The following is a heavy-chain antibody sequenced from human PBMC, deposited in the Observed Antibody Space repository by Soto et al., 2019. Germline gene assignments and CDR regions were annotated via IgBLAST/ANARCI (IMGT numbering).Heavy chain of an antibody. V-gene: IGHV1-46*03. D-gene: IGHD6-13*01. CDR2: INPSGGST. J-gene: IGHJ4*02. Sequence: QVQLVQSGAEVKKPGASVKVSCKASGYTFTSYYMHWVRQAPGQGLEWMGIINPSGGSTSYAQKFHGRVXXTXDXXTSTVYMELSSLRSEDTAVYYCARGGRIAEAGVDYWGQGTPVTVSS. CDR3: ARGGRIAEAGVDY. CDR1: GYTFTSYY.